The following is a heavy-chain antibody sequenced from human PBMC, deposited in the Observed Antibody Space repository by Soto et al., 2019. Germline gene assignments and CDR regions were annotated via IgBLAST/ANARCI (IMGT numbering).Heavy chain of an antibody. Sequence: QTLSLTCAISGDSVSSNSAAWKCIMQSPSRGLEWLGRTYYRSKWYNDYAVPVKSRITINPDTSKNQFSLQLNSVTPEDTAVYYCARVFRGVFDYWGQGTLVTVS. V-gene: IGHV6-1*01. CDR1: GDSVSSNSAA. CDR3: ARVFRGVFDY. CDR2: TYYRSKWYN. J-gene: IGHJ4*02. D-gene: IGHD3-10*01.